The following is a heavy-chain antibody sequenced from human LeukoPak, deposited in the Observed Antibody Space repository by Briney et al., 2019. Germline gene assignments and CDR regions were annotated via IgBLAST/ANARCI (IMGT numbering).Heavy chain of an antibody. D-gene: IGHD3-16*01. V-gene: IGHV3-7*01. CDR2: IKQDGSEK. CDR3: APSRGEQYYFDY. J-gene: IGHJ4*02. Sequence: GGSLRLSCAASGFTFSSYWMSWVRQAPGKGLEWVANIKQDGSEKYYVDSVKGRFTISRDNAKNSLYLQMNSLRAGDTAVYYCAPSRGEQYYFDYCGQGTLVTVSS. CDR1: GFTFSSYW.